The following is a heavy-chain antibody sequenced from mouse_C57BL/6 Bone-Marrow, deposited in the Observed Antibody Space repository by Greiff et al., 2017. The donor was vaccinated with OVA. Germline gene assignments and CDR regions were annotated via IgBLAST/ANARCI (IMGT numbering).Heavy chain of an antibody. CDR3: ATYYRHWYFDV. CDR1: GFTFSDYG. Sequence: DVQLVESGGGLVKPGGSLKLSCAASGFTFSDYGMHWVRQAPEKGLEWVAYISSGSSTIYYADTVKGRFTISRDNAKNTLFLQMTSLRSEDTAMYYCATYYRHWYFDVWGTGTTVTVSS. CDR2: ISSGSSTI. D-gene: IGHD1-1*02. V-gene: IGHV5-17*01. J-gene: IGHJ1*03.